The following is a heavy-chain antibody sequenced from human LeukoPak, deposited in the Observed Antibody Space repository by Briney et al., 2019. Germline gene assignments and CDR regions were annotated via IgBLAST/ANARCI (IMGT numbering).Heavy chain of an antibody. CDR3: ARDRYVQQWLIPIDY. CDR2: ISAYNGNT. CDR1: GYTFTSYG. J-gene: IGHJ4*02. D-gene: IGHD6-19*01. V-gene: IGHV1-18*01. Sequence: ASVKVPCKASGYTFTSYGISWVRQAPGQGLEWMGWISAYNGNTNYAQKLQGRVTMTTDTSTSTAYMELRSLRSDDTAVYYCARDRYVQQWLIPIDYWGQGTLVTVSS.